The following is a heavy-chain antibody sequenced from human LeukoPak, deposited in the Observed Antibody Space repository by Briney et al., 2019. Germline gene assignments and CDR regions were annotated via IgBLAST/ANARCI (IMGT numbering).Heavy chain of an antibody. CDR2: IYYSGST. J-gene: IGHJ4*02. D-gene: IGHD6-19*01. V-gene: IGHV4-39*01. CDR1: GGSISSDYYY. CDR3: AISAVAGTGFDY. Sequence: SETLSLTCAVSGGSISSDYYYWGWIRQPPGKGLEWIGSIYYSGSTYYNPSLKSRVTISVDTSKNQFSLKLSSVTAADTAVYYCAISAVAGTGFDYWGQGTLVTVSS.